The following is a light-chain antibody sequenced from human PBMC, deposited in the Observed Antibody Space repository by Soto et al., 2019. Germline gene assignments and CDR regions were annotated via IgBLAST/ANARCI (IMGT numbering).Light chain of an antibody. V-gene: IGKV3-20*01. J-gene: IGKJ1*01. CDR2: DAS. Sequence: EVVMTQSPATLSVSPGEGVTLSCRASQGIGDTLAWYQHKPGQTPRLLIYDASSRATGIPDRFSGSGSGTDFTLTISRLEPEDFAMYYCQQYGTSPGTFGQGTKVEI. CDR3: QQYGTSPGT. CDR1: QGIGDT.